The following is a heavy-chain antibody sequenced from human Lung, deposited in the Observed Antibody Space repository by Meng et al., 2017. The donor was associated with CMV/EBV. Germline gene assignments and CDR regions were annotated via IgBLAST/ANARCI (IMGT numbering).Heavy chain of an antibody. CDR2: INPSGGST. CDR3: ARAPWAYCTKTSCYGFDP. Sequence: SVKVSXKASGYTFTNYYMHWVRQAPGQGLEWMGIINPSGGSTNYAQKFQGRVTMTRDTSTSTVYMELSSLRSEDTAMYYCARAPWAYCTKTSCYGFDPWGQGXQVTVSS. J-gene: IGHJ5*02. CDR1: GYTFTNYY. V-gene: IGHV1-46*01. D-gene: IGHD2-2*01.